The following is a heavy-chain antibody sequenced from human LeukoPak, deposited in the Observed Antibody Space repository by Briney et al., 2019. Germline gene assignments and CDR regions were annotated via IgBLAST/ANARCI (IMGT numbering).Heavy chain of an antibody. D-gene: IGHD1-26*01. V-gene: IGHV3-23*01. Sequence: GGSLRLSCAASGFTFTSYSMNWVRRAPGKGLECVSTISGGGGSTYYADSWKGRFTISRDNSKNTLYLQVKSLRAEDTAVYYCAKGGKWDVTPFDYWGQGTLVTVSS. CDR3: AKGGKWDVTPFDY. CDR2: ISGGGGST. CDR1: GFTFTSYS. J-gene: IGHJ4*02.